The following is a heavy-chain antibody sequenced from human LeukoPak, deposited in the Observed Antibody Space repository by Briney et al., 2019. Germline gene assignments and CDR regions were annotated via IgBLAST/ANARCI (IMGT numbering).Heavy chain of an antibody. CDR3: ARHPYCTNGVCYTDDAFDI. V-gene: IGHV4-39*07. J-gene: IGHJ3*02. CDR1: GGSISSSSYY. CDR2: IYYSGST. D-gene: IGHD2-8*01. Sequence: SETLSLTCTVSGGSISSSSYYWGWIRQPPGKGLEWIGSIYYSGSTYYNPSLKSRVTISVDTSKNQFSLKLSSVTAADTAVYYCARHPYCTNGVCYTDDAFDIWGQGTMVTVSS.